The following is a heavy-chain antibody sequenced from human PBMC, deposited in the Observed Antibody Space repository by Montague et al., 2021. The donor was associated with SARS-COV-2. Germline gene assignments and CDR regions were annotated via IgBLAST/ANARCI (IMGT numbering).Heavy chain of an antibody. CDR1: GFSRNTSGAG. D-gene: IGHD4-17*01. V-gene: IGHV2-5*02. CDR2: IYWDDDK. Sequence: PALVKPTQTLTLTCTFSGFSRNTSGAGVGWVRQPPGKALEWLALIYWDDDKRYSPSLKSRSTISKDTTKNEVVLTVANMDPVDTATYYCARYGDYGSWFDPWGQGTLVTVSS. J-gene: IGHJ5*02. CDR3: ARYGDYGSWFDP.